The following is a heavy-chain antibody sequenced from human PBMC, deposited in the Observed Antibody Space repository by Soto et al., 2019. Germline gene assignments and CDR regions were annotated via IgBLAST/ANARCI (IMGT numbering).Heavy chain of an antibody. CDR2: ISGSGIST. D-gene: IGHD4-17*01. Sequence: GGSLRLSCAASGFTFSSFAMNWVRQAPGKGLDWVSTISGSGISTYYADSVKGRFTISRDNSKNTLYLQMNSLRAEDTAVYYCAKEGKATTVTLPDYWGQGTLVTVSS. J-gene: IGHJ4*02. V-gene: IGHV3-23*01. CDR3: AKEGKATTVTLPDY. CDR1: GFTFSSFA.